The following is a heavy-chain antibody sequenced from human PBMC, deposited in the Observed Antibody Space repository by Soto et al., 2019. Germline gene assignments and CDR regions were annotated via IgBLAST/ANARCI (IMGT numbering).Heavy chain of an antibody. V-gene: IGHV4-39*01. CDR1: GGSISSSSYY. D-gene: IGHD3-10*01. Sequence: SETLSLTCTVSGGSISSSSYYWGWIRQPPGKGLEWIGSIYYSGSTYYNPSLKSRVTISVDTSKNQFSLKLSSVTAADTAVYYCARGSGRQSGDLYYYYYYGMDVWGQGTTVTVSS. CDR3: ARGSGRQSGDLYYYYYYGMDV. J-gene: IGHJ6*02. CDR2: IYYSGST.